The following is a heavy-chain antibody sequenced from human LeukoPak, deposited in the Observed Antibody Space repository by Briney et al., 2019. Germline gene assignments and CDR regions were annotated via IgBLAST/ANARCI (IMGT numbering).Heavy chain of an antibody. CDR1: GDSISSMSDY. Sequence: SETLSLTCTVSGDSISSMSDYWGWIRQPPGKGLEWIGSINYRGTSYYSPSLRYRVTMSVDTSKNQFSLRLTSVTAADTAVYYCARNEGGTMFDSWGQGTLVTVSS. CDR3: ARNEGGTMFDS. CDR2: INYRGTS. V-gene: IGHV4-39*01. J-gene: IGHJ4*02. D-gene: IGHD1-26*01.